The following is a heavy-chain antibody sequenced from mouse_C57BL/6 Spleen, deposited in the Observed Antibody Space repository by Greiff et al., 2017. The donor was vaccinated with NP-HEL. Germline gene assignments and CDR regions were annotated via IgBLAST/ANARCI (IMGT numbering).Heavy chain of an antibody. J-gene: IGHJ2*01. V-gene: IGHV1-69*01. Sequence: QVQLKQSGAELVMPGASVKLSCKASGYTFTSYWMHWVKQRPGQGLEWIGEIDPSDSYTNYNQKFKGKSTLTVDKSSSTAYMQLSSLTSEDSAVYYCARQEYFDYWGQGTTLTVSS. CDR3: ARQEYFDY. CDR2: IDPSDSYT. CDR1: GYTFTSYW.